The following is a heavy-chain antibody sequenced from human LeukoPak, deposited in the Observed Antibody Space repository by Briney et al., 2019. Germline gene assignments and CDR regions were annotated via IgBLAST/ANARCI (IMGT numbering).Heavy chain of an antibody. D-gene: IGHD6-6*01. Sequence: KPSETLSLTCAVYGGSFSGYYWSWIRQPPGKGLEWIGEINHSGSTNYNPSLKSRVTISVDTSKNQFSLKLSSLTAADTAVYYCARTRTIAASRAFNIWGQGTMVTVSS. J-gene: IGHJ3*02. CDR2: INHSGST. CDR1: GGSFSGYY. V-gene: IGHV4-34*01. CDR3: ARTRTIAASRAFNI.